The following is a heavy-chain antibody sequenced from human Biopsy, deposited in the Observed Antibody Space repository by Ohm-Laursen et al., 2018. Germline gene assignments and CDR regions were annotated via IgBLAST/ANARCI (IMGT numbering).Heavy chain of an antibody. D-gene: IGHD6-19*01. CDR2: IIPFFGTS. Sequence: ASVKVSCKASGGTFNGYGINWVRQAPGQGLEWMGGIIPFFGTSDYAQTFQGRVTITADKSTSTSCMELTRLRSEDSAVYYCAAGTRYSSGWYNAVDFWGQGTMVTVSS. CDR1: GGTFNGYG. J-gene: IGHJ3*01. V-gene: IGHV1-69*06. CDR3: AAGTRYSSGWYNAVDF.